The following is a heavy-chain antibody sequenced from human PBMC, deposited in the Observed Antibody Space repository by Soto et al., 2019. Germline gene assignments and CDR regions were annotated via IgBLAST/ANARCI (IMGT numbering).Heavy chain of an antibody. J-gene: IGHJ5*02. D-gene: IGHD3-10*01. CDR3: AKVGVVRGVRRDRFDP. CDR1: GFTFDDYA. CDR2: INWNSGSI. V-gene: IGHV3-9*01. Sequence: EVQLVESGGGLVQPGRSLRLSCAASGFTFDDYAMRWVRQAPGKGLEWVSGINWNSGSIGYADSVKGRFTISRDNAKNSLYLQMNSLRAEDTALYYCAKVGVVRGVRRDRFDPWGQGTLVTVSS.